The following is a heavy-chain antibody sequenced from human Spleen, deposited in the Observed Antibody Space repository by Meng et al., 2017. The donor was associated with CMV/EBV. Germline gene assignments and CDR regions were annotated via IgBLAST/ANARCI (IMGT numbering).Heavy chain of an antibody. V-gene: IGHV4-61*01. J-gene: IGHJ6*02. CDR2: MYYSGST. CDR3: ARTYYDFWSGYYGDSGGMDV. CDR1: GGSVSSDNYY. Sequence: GSLRLSCTVSGGSVSSDNYYWSWIRQPPGKGLEWIGYMYYSGSTNYNPSLKSRVTISVDTSKNQFSLKLSSVTAADTAVYYCARTYYDFWSGYYGDSGGMDVWGQGTTVTVSS. D-gene: IGHD3-3*01.